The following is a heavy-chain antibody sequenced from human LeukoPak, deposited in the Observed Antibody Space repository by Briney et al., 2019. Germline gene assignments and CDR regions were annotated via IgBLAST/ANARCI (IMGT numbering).Heavy chain of an antibody. D-gene: IGHD3-3*01. CDR1: GFTFSSYG. V-gene: IGHV3-30*03. CDR3: ASREDGGFLEWFL. Sequence: GGSLRLSCAASGFTFSSYGMHWVRQAPGKGLEWVAVISCDGSNKYYADSVKGRFTISRDNSKNTLYLQMNSLRAEDTAVYYCASREDGGFLEWFLWGQGTLVTVSS. J-gene: IGHJ4*02. CDR2: ISCDGSNK.